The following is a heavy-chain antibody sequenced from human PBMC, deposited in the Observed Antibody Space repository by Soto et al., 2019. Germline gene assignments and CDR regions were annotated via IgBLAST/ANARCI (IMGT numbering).Heavy chain of an antibody. V-gene: IGHV3-23*01. Sequence: PGGSLRLSCADSVFTFYSYAMSWGRQARGKGLEWVSTIGSVGGDTYYADSVKGRFTISRDDSKNTLLLQMNSLRAEDTAVYYCVKDRMAYNSVWDPFDIWGQGTMVTVS. J-gene: IGHJ3*02. CDR1: VFTFYSYA. CDR3: VKDRMAYNSVWDPFDI. CDR2: IGSVGGDT. D-gene: IGHD1-20*01.